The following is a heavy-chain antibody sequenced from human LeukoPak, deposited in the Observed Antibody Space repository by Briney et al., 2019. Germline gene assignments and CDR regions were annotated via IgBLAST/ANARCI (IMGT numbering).Heavy chain of an antibody. Sequence: SETLSLACTVSGGAISGSSYYWGWIRQSPEKGLEWIGSLYYSGSTYYNPSLKSRVTMSVDTSKNQFSLKLSSVTVADTAVYYCGRHDTTIGVVVYWGQGTVRTVSS. CDR2: LYYSGST. D-gene: IGHD3-3*01. J-gene: IGHJ4*02. V-gene: IGHV4-39*01. CDR3: GRHDTTIGVVVY. CDR1: GGAISGSSYY.